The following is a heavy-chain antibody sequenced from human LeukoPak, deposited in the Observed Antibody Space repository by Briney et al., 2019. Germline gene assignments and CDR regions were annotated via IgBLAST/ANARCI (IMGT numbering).Heavy chain of an antibody. V-gene: IGHV4-59*01. CDR3: ARGHVTVDTATDAFDI. CDR1: GGSISSYY. D-gene: IGHD5-18*01. CDR2: IYYSGST. J-gene: IGHJ3*02. Sequence: SETLSLTCTVSGGSISSYYWSWIRQPPGKGLEWSGYIYYSGSTNYNPSLKSRVTISVDTSKNQFSLKLSSVTAADTAVYYCARGHVTVDTATDAFDIWGQGTMVTVSS.